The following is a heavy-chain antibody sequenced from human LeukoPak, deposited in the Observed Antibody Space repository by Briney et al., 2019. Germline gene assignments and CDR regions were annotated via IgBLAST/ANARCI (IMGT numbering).Heavy chain of an antibody. V-gene: IGHV1-2*02. Sequence: ASVKVSCKASGYTFTGYYMHWVRQAPGQGLECMGWINPNSGGTNYAQKFQGRVTMTRDTSISTAYMELSRLRSDDTAVYYCARDLVDQLLFVYDAFDIWGQGTMVTVSS. CDR1: GYTFTGYY. CDR2: INPNSGGT. J-gene: IGHJ3*02. D-gene: IGHD2-2*01. CDR3: ARDLVDQLLFVYDAFDI.